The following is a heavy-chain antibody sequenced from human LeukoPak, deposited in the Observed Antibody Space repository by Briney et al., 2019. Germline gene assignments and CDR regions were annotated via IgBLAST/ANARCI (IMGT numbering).Heavy chain of an antibody. CDR3: ARDGAYYYDSRSPYNWFDP. CDR1: GFTFSSYA. J-gene: IGHJ5*02. CDR2: ISYDGSNK. Sequence: GGSLRLSCAASGFTFSSYAMHWVRQAPGKGLEWVAVISYDGSNKYYADSVKGRFTISRDNSKNTLYLQMNSLRAEDTAVYYCARDGAYYYDSRSPYNWFDPWGQGTLVTVSS. V-gene: IGHV3-30-3*01. D-gene: IGHD3-22*01.